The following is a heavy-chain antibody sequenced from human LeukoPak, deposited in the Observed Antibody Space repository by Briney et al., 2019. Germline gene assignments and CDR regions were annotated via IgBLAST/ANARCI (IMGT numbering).Heavy chain of an antibody. J-gene: IGHJ6*02. CDR2: IGANVGST. D-gene: IGHD2-8*02. Sequence: GGSLRLSWVPSGFTFSTFAMYWPRQAPGKGRGWVSAIGANVGSTSYADSVRGRFTISRDNSRNTLYLQMSSLRTDDTATYYCTKSTDYWHYGMDVWGQGTTVTVSS. CDR3: TKSTDYWHYGMDV. CDR1: GFTFSTFA. V-gene: IGHV3-23*01.